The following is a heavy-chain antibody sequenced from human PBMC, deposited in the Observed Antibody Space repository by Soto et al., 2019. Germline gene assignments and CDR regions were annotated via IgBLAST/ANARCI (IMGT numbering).Heavy chain of an antibody. Sequence: GGSLRLFCAASGFTFSSYSMNWVRQAPGKGLEWVSLVSATTGTTYYTDSVKGRFTISRDNSRNTVYLQMNSLRADDTAVYYCAKDRLAGGFDYWGQGTLVTVSS. D-gene: IGHD3-16*01. CDR3: AKDRLAGGFDY. J-gene: IGHJ4*02. CDR2: VSATTGTT. CDR1: GFTFSSYS. V-gene: IGHV3-23*01.